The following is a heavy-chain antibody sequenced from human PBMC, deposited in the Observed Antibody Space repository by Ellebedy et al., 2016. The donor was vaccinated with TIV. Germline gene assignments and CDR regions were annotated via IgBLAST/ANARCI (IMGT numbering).Heavy chain of an antibody. Sequence: GESLKISCAASGFTFSSFWMSWVRQAPGKRLEWVASIKEDGSEKNYVDSVKGRFTISRDNAKNSLYLQMNSLRAEDTTVYYCARWVLRRNYFDYWGQGTLVTVSS. V-gene: IGHV3-7*01. CDR2: IKEDGSEK. J-gene: IGHJ4*02. CDR1: GFTFSSFW. D-gene: IGHD4-17*01. CDR3: ARWVLRRNYFDY.